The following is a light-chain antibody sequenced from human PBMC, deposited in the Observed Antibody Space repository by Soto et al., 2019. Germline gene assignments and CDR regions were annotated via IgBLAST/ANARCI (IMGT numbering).Light chain of an antibody. CDR3: QQYNSQRT. V-gene: IGKV1-5*03. CDR2: QAP. Sequence: DIPMTQSPSTLSASVGDRATITCRASQYISNWLAWCQQKPAKAPKLLIYQAPSLESRVPSRFSGSGAGTEVTLTISSLHPDDVATYYCQQYNSQRTFGQGTKVEIK. J-gene: IGKJ1*01. CDR1: QYISNW.